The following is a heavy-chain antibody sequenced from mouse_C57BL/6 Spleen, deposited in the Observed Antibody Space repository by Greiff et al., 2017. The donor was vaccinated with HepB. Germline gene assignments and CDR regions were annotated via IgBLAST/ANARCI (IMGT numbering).Heavy chain of an antibody. CDR2: INPNNGGT. CDR3: AMGGFAYYGSYYAMDY. CDR1: GYTFTDYN. V-gene: IGHV1-18*01. D-gene: IGHD1-1*01. J-gene: IGHJ4*01. Sequence: VQLKESGPELVKPGASVKIPCKASGYTFTDYNMDWVKQSHGKSLEWIGDINPNNGGTIYNQKFKGKATLTVDKSSSTAYMELRSLTSEDTAVYYCAMGGFAYYGSYYAMDYWGQGTSVTVSS.